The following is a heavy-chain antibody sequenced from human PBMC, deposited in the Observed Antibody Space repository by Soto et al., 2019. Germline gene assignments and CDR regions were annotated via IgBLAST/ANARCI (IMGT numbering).Heavy chain of an antibody. J-gene: IGHJ6*02. D-gene: IGHD5-12*01. Sequence: QVQVVQSGAEVKKPGSSVKVSCKASGGSFSSNGISWVRQAPGQGLEWVGGIIPMFGRPNYAQEFRARVTINADESTKTVYRGLTSLRSNDTAVAHFVRSSRDCRTTSGYTREGYFYFGLHVWCQVATVTL. CDR3: VRSSRDCRTTSGYTREGYFYFGLHV. V-gene: IGHV1-69*01. CDR2: IIPMFGRP. CDR1: GGSFSSNG.